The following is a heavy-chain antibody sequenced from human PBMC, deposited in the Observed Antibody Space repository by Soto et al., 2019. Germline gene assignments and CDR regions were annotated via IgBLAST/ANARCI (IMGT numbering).Heavy chain of an antibody. J-gene: IGHJ4*02. CDR2: ISAYNGNT. D-gene: IGHD3-9*01. CDR1: GYTFTSYG. V-gene: IGHV1-18*01. CDR3: AAEYYGILTGGDYFYF. Sequence: QVQLVQSGAEVKKPGASVKVSCKASGYTFTSYGISWVRQAPGQGLEWIGWISAYNGNTNYAQKLQGRVTMTTDTSTSRVYMELRSLLSDDTAFYYCAAEYYGILTGGDYFYFWGQRTPDTV.